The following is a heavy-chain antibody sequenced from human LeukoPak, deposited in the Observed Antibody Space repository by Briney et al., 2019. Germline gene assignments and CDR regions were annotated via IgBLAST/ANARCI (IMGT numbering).Heavy chain of an antibody. D-gene: IGHD3-16*01. CDR2: IRYGGSNK. V-gene: IGHV3-30*02. Sequence: GGSLRLSCAASGFTFSSYGMHWVRQAPGKGLEWVAFIRYGGSNKYYADSVKGRFTISRDNSKNTLYLQMNSLRAEDTAVYYCAKAWTSYDYVWGSSSVNMDVWGKGTTVTISS. J-gene: IGHJ6*03. CDR1: GFTFSSYG. CDR3: AKAWTSYDYVWGSSSVNMDV.